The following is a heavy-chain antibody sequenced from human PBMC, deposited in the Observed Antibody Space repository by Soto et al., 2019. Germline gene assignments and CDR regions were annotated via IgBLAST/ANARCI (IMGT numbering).Heavy chain of an antibody. CDR3: ARHGVWCFDF. V-gene: IGHV3-7*04. D-gene: IGHD2-8*02. Sequence: EMQLVESGGALVQPGGSLRLSCAASGFTFSSSWMAWVRQAPGKGLEWVANINPERSAEYYVDSVKGRFTISRDNAKNSLYLQMNSLRLEDTALYYCARHGVWCFDFWGQGTLVSISS. J-gene: IGHJ4*02. CDR2: INPERSAE. CDR1: GFTFSSSW.